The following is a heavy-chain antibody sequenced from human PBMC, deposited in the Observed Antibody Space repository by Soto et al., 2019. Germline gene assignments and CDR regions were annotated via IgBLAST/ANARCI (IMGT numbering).Heavy chain of an antibody. J-gene: IGHJ4*02. V-gene: IGHV4-4*02. Sequence: TSETLSLTCAVSGGSISSSNWWSWVRQPPGKGLEWIGEIYHSGSTNYNPSLKSRVTISVDKSKNQFSLKLSSVTAADTAVYYCARVRGTEMEVDSSIDYWGQGTLVTVSS. CDR2: IYHSGST. D-gene: IGHD3-22*01. CDR3: ARVRGTEMEVDSSIDY. CDR1: GGSISSSNW.